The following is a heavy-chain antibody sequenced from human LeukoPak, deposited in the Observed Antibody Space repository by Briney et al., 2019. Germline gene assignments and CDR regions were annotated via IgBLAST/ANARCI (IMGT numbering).Heavy chain of an antibody. CDR3: ARDLRWSSSWYWYFDL. Sequence: PGGSLRLSCAASGFTFSSYSMNWVRQAPGKGLEWVSYISSSSSTIYYADSVKGRFTISRDNAENSLYLQMNSLRGEDKAVYYCARDLRWSSSWYWYFDLWGRGTLVTVSS. CDR1: GFTFSSYS. J-gene: IGHJ2*01. D-gene: IGHD6-13*01. CDR2: ISSSSSTI. V-gene: IGHV3-48*01.